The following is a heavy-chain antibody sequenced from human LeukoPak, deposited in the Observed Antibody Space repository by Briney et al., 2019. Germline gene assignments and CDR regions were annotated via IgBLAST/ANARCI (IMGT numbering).Heavy chain of an antibody. D-gene: IGHD3-10*01. CDR2: ISGSDGST. J-gene: IGHJ6*02. CDR3: VKYGADV. V-gene: IGHV3-23*01. CDR1: RFTFSTYA. Sequence: GGSLRLSCAASRFTFSTYAMSWVRQPPGKGLEWVSAISGSDGSTYYADSVKGRFTISRDNSKNTLCLQMNSLRAEDTAVYYCVKYGADVWGQGTRSPSP.